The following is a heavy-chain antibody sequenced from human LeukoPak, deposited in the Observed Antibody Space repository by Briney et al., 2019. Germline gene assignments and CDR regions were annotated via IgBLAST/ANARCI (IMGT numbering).Heavy chain of an antibody. CDR3: ARHAELRHVFDP. J-gene: IGHJ5*02. V-gene: IGHV4-39*01. D-gene: IGHD3-10*01. CDR1: GGSISSSSYY. CDR2: IYYSGST. Sequence: SETLSLTCTVSGGSISSSSYYWGWIRQPPGKGLEWIGSIYYSGSTYYNPSLKSRVAISVDTSKNQFSLKLSSVTAADTAVYYCARHAELRHVFDPWGQGTLVTVSS.